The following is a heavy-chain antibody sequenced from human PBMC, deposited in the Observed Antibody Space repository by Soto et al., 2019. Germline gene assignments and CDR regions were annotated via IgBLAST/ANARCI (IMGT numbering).Heavy chain of an antibody. D-gene: IGHD2-2*01. Sequence: SETLSLTCAVSGYSISSGYYWAWLRQPPGKGLEWIGTIYHCGGTFHNPSLKSRVTISVDTAKNQFSLKLRSVTAADTAVYYCAVGYCGSASCSREYFQHWGKGTLVTVS. J-gene: IGHJ1*01. CDR2: IYHCGGT. CDR3: AVGYCGSASCSREYFQH. CDR1: GYSISSGYY. V-gene: IGHV4-38-2*01.